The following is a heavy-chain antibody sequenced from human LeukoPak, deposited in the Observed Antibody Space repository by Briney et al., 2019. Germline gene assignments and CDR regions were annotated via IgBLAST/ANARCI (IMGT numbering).Heavy chain of an antibody. CDR3: ARDDRLNSGWFDYYYYYGMDV. CDR2: ISAYNGNT. V-gene: IGHV1-18*01. CDR1: GGTFSSYA. D-gene: IGHD6-19*01. Sequence: GASVEVSCKASGGTFSSYAISWVRQAPGQGLEWMGWISAYNGNTNYAQKLQGRVTMTTDTSTSTAYMELRSLRSDDTAVYYCARDDRLNSGWFDYYYYYGMDVWGQGTTVTVSS. J-gene: IGHJ6*02.